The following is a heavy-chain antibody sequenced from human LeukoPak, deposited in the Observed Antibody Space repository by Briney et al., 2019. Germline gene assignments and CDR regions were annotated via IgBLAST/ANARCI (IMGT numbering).Heavy chain of an antibody. Sequence: SETLSLTCTVSGASINSHHWSWIRQPPGKELEWIGYMYYNGNTDYNPSLKSRVTISLGTSKNQFSLKLSSVTAADTAVYYCTRDLANSWFYYWGQGILVTVSS. D-gene: IGHD6-13*01. V-gene: IGHV4-59*11. CDR2: MYYNGNT. CDR3: TRDLANSWFYY. CDR1: GASINSHH. J-gene: IGHJ4*02.